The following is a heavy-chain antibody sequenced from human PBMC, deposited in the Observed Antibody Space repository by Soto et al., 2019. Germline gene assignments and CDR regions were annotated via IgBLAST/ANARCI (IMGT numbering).Heavy chain of an antibody. CDR1: GFTFSSCT. J-gene: IGHJ6*02. V-gene: IGHV3-21*01. CDR2: ISPSTSHI. CDR3: SGCSGGACHQNYGMEV. D-gene: IGHD2-15*01. Sequence: EVHLVESGGGLVKPGGSLRLSCAVSGFTFSSCTMNWVRQAPGMGLEWVSSISPSTSHIYYAYSVKGRLTISSDNAKNSLFLQMNSLRAWDTAVYYCSGCSGGACHQNYGMEVGGQGTTVTVSS.